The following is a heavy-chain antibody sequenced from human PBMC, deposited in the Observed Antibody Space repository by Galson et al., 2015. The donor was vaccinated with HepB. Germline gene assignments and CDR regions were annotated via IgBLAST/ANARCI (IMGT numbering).Heavy chain of an antibody. CDR1: GYTFTGYY. V-gene: IGHV1-2*02. CDR3: ARVTTVDGYSFDY. D-gene: IGHD4-23*01. Sequence: CKASGYTFTGYYMHWVRQAPGQGLEWMGWINPNSGGTNYAQKFQGRVTMTRDTSISTAYMELSRLRSDDTAVYYCARVTTVDGYSFDYWGQGTLVTVSS. CDR2: INPNSGGT. J-gene: IGHJ4*02.